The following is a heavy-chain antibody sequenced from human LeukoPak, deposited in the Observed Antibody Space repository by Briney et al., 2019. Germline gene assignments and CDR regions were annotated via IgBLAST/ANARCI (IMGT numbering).Heavy chain of an antibody. V-gene: IGHV3-23*01. CDR2: ISGSGGST. J-gene: IGHJ4*02. D-gene: IGHD6-13*01. CDR3: AKDRYSSSWYLDYFDY. Sequence: GGSLRLSCAASGFTFSSYAMSWVRQAPGKGLEWVSAISGSGGSTYYADSVKGRFTISRDNSKSTLYLQMNSLRAEDTAVYYCAKDRYSSSWYLDYFDYWGQGTLVTVSS. CDR1: GFTFSSYA.